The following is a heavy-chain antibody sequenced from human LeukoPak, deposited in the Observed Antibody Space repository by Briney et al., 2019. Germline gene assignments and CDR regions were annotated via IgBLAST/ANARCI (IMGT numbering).Heavy chain of an antibody. J-gene: IGHJ4*02. D-gene: IGHD2-2*01. CDR3: AGETCRFDDD. CDR2: INEDGSDK. Sequence: GGSLRLSCAASGFTFSSYWMSWVRQAPGKGLEWVASINEDGSDKYYVDSVKGRFTISRDNAKNSLYLQMNSLRAEDTAVYYCAGETCRFDDDWGKGTLVTVSS. CDR1: GFTFSSYW. V-gene: IGHV3-7*01.